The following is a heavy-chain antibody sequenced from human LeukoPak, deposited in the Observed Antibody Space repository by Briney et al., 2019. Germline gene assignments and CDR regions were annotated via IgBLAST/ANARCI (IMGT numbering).Heavy chain of an antibody. CDR1: GYTFTSYG. CDR2: ISAYNGNT. CDR3: ARDPLTYDFWSGYQSGFDY. J-gene: IGHJ4*02. V-gene: IGHV1-18*01. D-gene: IGHD3-3*01. Sequence: ASVKVSCKASGYTFTSYGISRVRQAPGQGLEWMGWISAYNGNTNYAQKLQGGVTMTTDTSTSTAYMELRSLRSDDTAVYYCARDPLTYDFWSGYQSGFDYWGQGTLVTVSS.